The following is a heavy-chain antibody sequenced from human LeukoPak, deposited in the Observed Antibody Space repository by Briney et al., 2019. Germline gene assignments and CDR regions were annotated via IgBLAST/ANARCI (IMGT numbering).Heavy chain of an antibody. Sequence: GGSLRLSCADCGFTFSSYAMHRVRQAPGKGLERVAVISYDGSNKYYADSVKGRFTISRDNSKNTLYLQMNSLRAEDTAVYYCARDSGVWGSFRPPDYWGQGTLVTVSS. J-gene: IGHJ4*02. CDR1: GFTFSSYA. V-gene: IGHV3-30-3*01. CDR3: ARDSGVWGSFRPPDY. CDR2: ISYDGSNK. D-gene: IGHD3-16*02.